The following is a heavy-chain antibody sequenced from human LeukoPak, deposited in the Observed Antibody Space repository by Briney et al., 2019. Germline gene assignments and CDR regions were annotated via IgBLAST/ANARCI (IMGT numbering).Heavy chain of an antibody. J-gene: IGHJ4*02. CDR3: ARVGGDYNYKSAPFDY. CDR2: ISGSSSFI. CDR1: GFTFSSYA. V-gene: IGHV3-21*01. D-gene: IGHD5-24*01. Sequence: GGSLRLSCAASGFTFSSYAMSWVRQAPGKGLEWVSYISGSSSFIYYADSVKGRFTISRDNAKNSLFLQMNSLRADDTAVYYCARVGGDYNYKSAPFDYWGQGTLVTVSS.